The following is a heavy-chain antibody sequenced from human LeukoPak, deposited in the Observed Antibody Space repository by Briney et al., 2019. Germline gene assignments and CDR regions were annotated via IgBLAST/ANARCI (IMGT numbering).Heavy chain of an antibody. CDR1: GYSCTSYW. V-gene: IGHV5-51*01. D-gene: IGHD1-7*01. Sequence: GESLKISCKGCGYSCTSYWIGWVRQMPGKGLEWMGIIYPGDSDTRYSPSFQGQVTISADKSISTAYLQWSSLKASDTATYYCARHWNYLIDYWGQGTLVTVSS. CDR3: ARHWNYLIDY. CDR2: IYPGDSDT. J-gene: IGHJ4*02.